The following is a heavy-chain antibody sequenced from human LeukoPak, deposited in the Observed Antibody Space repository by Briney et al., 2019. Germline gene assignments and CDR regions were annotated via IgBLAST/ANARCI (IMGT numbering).Heavy chain of an antibody. CDR2: INWNGGST. V-gene: IGHV3-20*04. CDR3: AREGGMAIAAAAKLDY. D-gene: IGHD6-13*01. J-gene: IGHJ4*02. CDR1: GFTFDDYG. Sequence: PGGSLRLSCAASGFTFDDYGMSWVRHAPGKGLEWVSGINWNGGSTGYADSVKGRFTISRDNAKNSLYLQMNSLGAEDTALYYCAREGGMAIAAAAKLDYWGQGTLVTVSS.